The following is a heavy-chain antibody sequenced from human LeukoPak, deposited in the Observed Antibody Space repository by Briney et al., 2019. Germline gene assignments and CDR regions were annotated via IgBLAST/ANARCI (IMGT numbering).Heavy chain of an antibody. Sequence: ASVKVSCKASGYTFTSYGISWVRQAPGQGLEWMGWISSYNGNTNYAQKLQGRVTMTTDTSTSTAYMELRSLRSDDTAVYYCARVTTAAPGYGMDVWGQGTTVTVSS. V-gene: IGHV1-18*01. CDR2: ISSYNGNT. CDR1: GYTFTSYG. CDR3: ARVTTAAPGYGMDV. J-gene: IGHJ6*02. D-gene: IGHD4-17*01.